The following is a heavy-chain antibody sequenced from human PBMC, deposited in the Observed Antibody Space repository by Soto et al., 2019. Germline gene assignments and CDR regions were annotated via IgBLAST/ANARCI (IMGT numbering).Heavy chain of an antibody. D-gene: IGHD2-15*01. J-gene: IGHJ6*02. Sequence: ASVKVSCKASGFTFTSSAVQWGRQARGQRLEWRGWIVVGSGNTNYAQKFQERVTITRDMSTSTAYMELSSLRSEDTAVYYCAAGLGYCSGGSCPDYYYYYGMDVWGQGTTVTVSS. V-gene: IGHV1-58*01. CDR2: IVVGSGNT. CDR1: GFTFTSSA. CDR3: AAGLGYCSGGSCPDYYYYYGMDV.